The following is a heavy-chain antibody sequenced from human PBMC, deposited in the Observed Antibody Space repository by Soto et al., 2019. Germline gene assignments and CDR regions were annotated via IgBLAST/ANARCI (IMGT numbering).Heavy chain of an antibody. CDR2: INHSGST. V-gene: IGHV4-34*01. Sequence: QVQLQQWGAGLLKPSETLSLTCAVYGGSFSGYYWSWIRQPPGKGLEWMGDINHSGSTNDNPSLXGRGTLSVEAXXNXFXXAPSRGPAAATAVYHCAGGEYWSGGSCQSGNRFAPWGQGPLVTASS. CDR1: GGSFSGYY. J-gene: IGHJ5*02. CDR3: AGGEYWSGGSCQSGNRFAP. D-gene: IGHD2-15*01.